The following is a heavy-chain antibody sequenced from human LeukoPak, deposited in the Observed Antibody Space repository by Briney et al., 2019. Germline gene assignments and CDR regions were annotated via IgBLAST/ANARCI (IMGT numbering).Heavy chain of an antibody. D-gene: IGHD3-10*01. J-gene: IGHJ4*02. CDR3: AGSYYYGSGSYYKGDY. V-gene: IGHV4-59*08. CDR2: IYHSGST. Sequence: SETLSLTCTVSGGSISRYYWSWIRQPPGKGLEWIGHIYHSGSTNYNPSLKSRVTISVDTSKNQFSLKLSSVTAADTAVYYCAGSYYYGSGSYYKGDYWGQGTLVTVSS. CDR1: GGSISRYY.